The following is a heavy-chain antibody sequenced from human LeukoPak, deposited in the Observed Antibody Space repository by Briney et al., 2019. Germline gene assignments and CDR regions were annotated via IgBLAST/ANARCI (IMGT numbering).Heavy chain of an antibody. Sequence: GGSLRLSCAASGLTFSDSYMSWVRQAPGKGLEWVSVIYSGGSTYYADSVKGRFTISRDNSKNTLYLQMNSLRAEDTAVYYCARGDLGAAFDYWGQGTLVTVSS. CDR2: IYSGGST. CDR3: ARGDLGAAFDY. CDR1: GLTFSDSY. J-gene: IGHJ4*02. V-gene: IGHV3-53*01. D-gene: IGHD1-26*01.